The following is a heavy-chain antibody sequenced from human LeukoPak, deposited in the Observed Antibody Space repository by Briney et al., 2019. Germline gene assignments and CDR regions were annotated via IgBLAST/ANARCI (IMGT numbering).Heavy chain of an antibody. D-gene: IGHD3-3*01. CDR3: ARAHSNYDFWSGYSRGFWYFDY. Sequence: GGSLRLSCAASGFTFSSYSMNWVRQAPGKGLEWVSYISSSSSTIYYADSVKGRFTISRDNAKNSLYLQMNSLRAEDTAVYYCARAHSNYDFWSGYSRGFWYFDYWGQGTLVTVSS. J-gene: IGHJ4*02. V-gene: IGHV3-48*01. CDR1: GFTFSSYS. CDR2: ISSSSSTI.